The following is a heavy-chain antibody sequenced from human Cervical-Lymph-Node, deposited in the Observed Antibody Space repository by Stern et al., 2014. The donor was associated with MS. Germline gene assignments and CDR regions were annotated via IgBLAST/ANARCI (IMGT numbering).Heavy chain of an antibody. CDR1: GFTFDDYA. CDR2: ISWNSGSI. V-gene: IGHV3-9*01. CDR3: AKAFYGMDV. J-gene: IGHJ6*02. Sequence: VQLVESGGGLVQPGRSLRLSCAASGFTFDDYAMHWVRQAPGQGLEWVSGISWNSGSIGYADSVKGRFTISRDNAKNSLYLQMNSLRAEDTALYYCAKAFYGMDVWGQGTTVTVSS.